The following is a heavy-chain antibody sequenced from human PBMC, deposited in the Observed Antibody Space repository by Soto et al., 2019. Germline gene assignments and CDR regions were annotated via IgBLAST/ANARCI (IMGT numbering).Heavy chain of an antibody. Sequence: EVQLLESGGGLVQPGGSLRLSCAASGFTFSSYAMNWVRQAPGKGLEWVSAISGRGGRANYADSVKGRFTISRDNSKNTLYLQMNSLRVEDTAVYYCAKESGGGIGAFDIWGQGTMVTVSS. CDR3: AKESGGGIGAFDI. V-gene: IGHV3-23*01. CDR1: GFTFSSYA. J-gene: IGHJ3*02. D-gene: IGHD1-26*01. CDR2: ISGRGGRA.